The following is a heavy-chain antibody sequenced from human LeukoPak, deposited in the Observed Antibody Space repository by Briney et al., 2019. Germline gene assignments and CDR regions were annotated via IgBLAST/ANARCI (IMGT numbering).Heavy chain of an antibody. Sequence: ASVKVSCKASGYTFTGYYMHWVRQAPGQGLEWMGRINPNSGGTNYAQKFQGRVTMTRDTSISTAYMELSRLRSDDTAVYYCARSGFYGDHVIQEFDYWGQGTLVTVSS. V-gene: IGHV1-2*06. CDR1: GYTFTGYY. J-gene: IGHJ4*02. CDR2: INPNSGGT. CDR3: ARSGFYGDHVIQEFDY. D-gene: IGHD4-17*01.